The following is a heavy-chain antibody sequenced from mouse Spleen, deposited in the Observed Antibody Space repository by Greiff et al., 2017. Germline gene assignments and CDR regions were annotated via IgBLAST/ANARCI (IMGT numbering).Heavy chain of an antibody. CDR1: GYTFTNYW. V-gene: IGHV1-63*01. CDR2: IYPGGGYT. Sequence: QVQLKESGAELVRPGTSVKISCKASGYTFTNYWLGWVKQRPGHGLEWIGDIYPGGGYTNYNEKFKGKATLTVDKSSSTAYMQLKSLTSEDSAVYYCASAGTITTGAMDYWGQGTSVTVSS. J-gene: IGHJ4*01. D-gene: IGHD1-1*01. CDR3: ASAGTITTGAMDY.